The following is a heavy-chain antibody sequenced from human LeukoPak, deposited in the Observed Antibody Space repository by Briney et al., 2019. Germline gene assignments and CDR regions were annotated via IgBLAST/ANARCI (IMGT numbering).Heavy chain of an antibody. CDR1: GFTFSGYG. Sequence: GRSLRLSCAASGFTFSGYGMHWVRQAPGKGLEWVAVIWYDGSNKYYADSVKGRFTISRDNSKNTLYLQMNSLRAEDTAVYYCARDKNYDILTGYYDYWGQGTLVTVSS. V-gene: IGHV3-33*01. CDR3: ARDKNYDILTGYYDY. D-gene: IGHD3-9*01. J-gene: IGHJ4*02. CDR2: IWYDGSNK.